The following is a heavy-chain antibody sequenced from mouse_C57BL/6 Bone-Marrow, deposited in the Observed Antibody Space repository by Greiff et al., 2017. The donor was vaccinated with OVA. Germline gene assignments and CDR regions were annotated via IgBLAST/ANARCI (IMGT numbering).Heavy chain of an antibody. V-gene: IGHV1-53*01. J-gene: IGHJ1*03. Sequence: VQLQQPGTELVKPGASVKLSCKASGYTFTSYWMHWVKQRPGQGLEWIGNINSSNGGTNYNEKFKSKATLTVDKSSSTAYMQLSSLTSEDSAVYYCAIYYGSRYWYFDVWGTGTTVTVSS. CDR2: INSSNGGT. CDR1: GYTFTSYW. D-gene: IGHD1-1*01. CDR3: AIYYGSRYWYFDV.